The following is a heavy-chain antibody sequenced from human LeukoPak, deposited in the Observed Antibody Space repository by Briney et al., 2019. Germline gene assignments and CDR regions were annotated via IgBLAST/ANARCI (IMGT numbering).Heavy chain of an antibody. Sequence: GGSLRLSCAASGLSFSTFAMSWVRQGPARGLEWVSSIRGSGETFYADSVKGRFTLSSDSSRNTVYFQLNNLRVEDTAIYYCARASWVSSTDAVRWGQGTLVTVSS. CDR1: GLSFSTFA. CDR2: IRGSGET. J-gene: IGHJ4*02. CDR3: ARASWVSSTDAVR. V-gene: IGHV3-23*01. D-gene: IGHD3-16*01.